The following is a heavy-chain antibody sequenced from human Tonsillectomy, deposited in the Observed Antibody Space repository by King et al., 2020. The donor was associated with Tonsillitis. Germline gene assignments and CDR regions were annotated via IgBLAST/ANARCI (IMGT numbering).Heavy chain of an antibody. CDR1: GFTFSSYA. D-gene: IGHD5-12*01. V-gene: IGHV3-64D*06. CDR3: VAGRGYVGFLYY. Sequence: VQLVESGGGLVQPGGSLRLSCSASGFTFSSYAMHWVRQAPGKGLEYVSVISSNGGSTYYADSVKGRFTISRDNSKNTLYLQMSSLRAEDTAVYYCVAGRGYVGFLYYWGQGTLVTVSS. J-gene: IGHJ4*02. CDR2: ISSNGGST.